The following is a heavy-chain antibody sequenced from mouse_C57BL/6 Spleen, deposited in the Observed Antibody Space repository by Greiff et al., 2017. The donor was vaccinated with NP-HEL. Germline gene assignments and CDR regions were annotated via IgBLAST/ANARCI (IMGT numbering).Heavy chain of an antibody. CDR2: IYPGDGDT. Sequence: QVHVKQSGAELVKPGASVKISCKASGYAFSSYWMNWVKQRPGKGLEWIGQIYPGDGDTNYNGKFKGKATLTADKSSSTAYMQLSSLTSEDSAVYFCASGTTVGDWYFDVWGTGTTVTVSS. CDR1: GYAFSSYW. J-gene: IGHJ1*03. V-gene: IGHV1-80*01. D-gene: IGHD1-1*01. CDR3: ASGTTVGDWYFDV.